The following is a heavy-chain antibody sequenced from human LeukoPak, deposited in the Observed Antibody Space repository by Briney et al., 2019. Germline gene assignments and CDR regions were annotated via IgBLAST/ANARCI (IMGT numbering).Heavy chain of an antibody. J-gene: IGHJ6*02. CDR3: AKRSRFGELFATAYYYGMDV. V-gene: IGHV3-23*01. CDR1: GFTFSSYA. Sequence: GGSLRLSCAASGFTFSSYAMSGVRQAPGKGREWVSAISGSGGSTYYADSVKGRCTISRDNSKNTLYLQMNSLRAEDTAVYYCAKRSRFGELFATAYYYGMDVWGQGTTVTVSS. CDR2: ISGSGGST. D-gene: IGHD3-10*01.